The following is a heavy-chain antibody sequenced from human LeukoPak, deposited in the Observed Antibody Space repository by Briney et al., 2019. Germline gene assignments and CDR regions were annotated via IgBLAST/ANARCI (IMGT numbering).Heavy chain of an antibody. J-gene: IGHJ4*02. Sequence: ASVKVSCKASGYTFTGYYMHWVRQAPGQGLEWMGWINPNSGGTNYAQKFQGRVTMTRDTSITTAYMELSRLRSDDTAVYYCARLRCTNGVCYGFDYWGQGTLVTVSS. V-gene: IGHV1-2*02. CDR1: GYTFTGYY. D-gene: IGHD2-8*01. CDR3: ARLRCTNGVCYGFDY. CDR2: INPNSGGT.